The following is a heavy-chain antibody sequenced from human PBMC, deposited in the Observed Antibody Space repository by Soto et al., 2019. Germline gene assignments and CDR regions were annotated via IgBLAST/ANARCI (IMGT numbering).Heavy chain of an antibody. V-gene: IGHV1-69*01. CDR3: ARVLYYGSVSYYPYGMDV. D-gene: IGHD3-10*01. CDR1: GVSFNNNG. Sequence: QVQLVQSGAEVKKPGSSVKVSCKTSGVSFNNNGIGWVRQAPGHGLEWMGGVSPPFRTSNYARKFQGRISITADASTATVNMELSSLTSEDTAQYYCARVLYYGSVSYYPYGMDVWGQGTTVTVSS. CDR2: VSPPFRTS. J-gene: IGHJ6*02.